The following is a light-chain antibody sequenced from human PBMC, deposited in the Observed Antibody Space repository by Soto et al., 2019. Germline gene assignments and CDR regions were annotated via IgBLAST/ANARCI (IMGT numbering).Light chain of an antibody. CDR2: AAS. Sequence: DIQMTQSPSSLSASVGDRVTISCRASQSIRNYVSWYQQKPGTAPKLLIRAASTLQSGVPSRFSGSGSGTDFTLTISSLQAEDVAVYYCQQYYATPSPTFGGGTKVEIK. J-gene: IGKJ4*01. CDR3: QQYYATPSPT. CDR1: QSIRNY. V-gene: IGKV1-39*01.